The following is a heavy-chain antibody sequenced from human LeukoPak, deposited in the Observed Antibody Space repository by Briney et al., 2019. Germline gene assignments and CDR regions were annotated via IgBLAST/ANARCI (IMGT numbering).Heavy chain of an antibody. CDR2: ISSSGATI. J-gene: IGHJ4*02. Sequence: GGSLRLSCVASGFTFSSYEVNWARQPPGKGLEWISYISSSGATIYYADSVKGRFTISRDNAKNSLYLQMNTLSAEDTALYYCATWSTIAWQDFDCWGQGTLVTVAS. CDR3: ATWSTIAWQDFDC. D-gene: IGHD2/OR15-2a*01. V-gene: IGHV3-48*03. CDR1: GFTFSSYE.